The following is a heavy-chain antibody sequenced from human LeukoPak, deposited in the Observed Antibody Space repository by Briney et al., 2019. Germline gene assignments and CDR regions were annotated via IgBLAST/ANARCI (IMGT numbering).Heavy chain of an antibody. Sequence: PGGSLRLSCAASGFTFSSYGMHWVRQAPGKGLEWVAFIRYDGSNKYYADSVKGRFTISRDNSKNTLYLQMNSLRAEDTAVYYCAKDEADYDSSGYYPDPIWGQGTMVTVSS. CDR3: AKDEADYDSSGYYPDPI. D-gene: IGHD3-22*01. CDR2: IRYDGSNK. V-gene: IGHV3-30*02. CDR1: GFTFSSYG. J-gene: IGHJ3*02.